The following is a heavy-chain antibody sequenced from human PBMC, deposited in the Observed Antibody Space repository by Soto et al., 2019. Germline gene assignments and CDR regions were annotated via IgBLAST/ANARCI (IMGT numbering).Heavy chain of an antibody. CDR1: GGSVSNKTYY. Sequence: SETLSLTCSVSGGSVSNKTYYWSWIRQPLGKRLEWIGYVYYSGTTNYNPSLKSRVTISVDLSKNQFSLRLSSVTTADTALYYCARTTAVPNTLQSRYFFSYCGHGTLVTVSS. J-gene: IGHJ4*01. CDR3: ARTTAVPNTLQSRYFFSY. V-gene: IGHV4-61*01. CDR2: VYYSGTT. D-gene: IGHD4-17*01.